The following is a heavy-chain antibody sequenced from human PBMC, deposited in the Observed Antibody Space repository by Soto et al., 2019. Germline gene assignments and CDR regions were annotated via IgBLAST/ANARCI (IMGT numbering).Heavy chain of an antibody. CDR3: AKVLGYCSSSTCSREAYYYYGMDV. J-gene: IGHJ6*02. CDR1: GFTFSSYG. D-gene: IGHD2-2*01. CDR2: ISYDGGNK. Sequence: GGSLRLSCAASGFTFSSYGMHWVRQAPGKGLEWVAVISYDGGNKYYADSVKGRFTIPRDNPKNTLYLQMNSLRTEDTAVYYCAKVLGYCSSSTCSREAYYYYGMDVWGQGTTVTVSS. V-gene: IGHV3-30*18.